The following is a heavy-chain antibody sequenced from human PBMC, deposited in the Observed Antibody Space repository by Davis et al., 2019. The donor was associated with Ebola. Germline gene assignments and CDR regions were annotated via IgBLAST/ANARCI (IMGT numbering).Heavy chain of an antibody. CDR2: FDPEDGET. CDR3: ATERVGRFGESYFDQ. V-gene: IGHV1-24*01. J-gene: IGHJ4*02. Sequence: ASVKVSCKVSGYTLTELSMHWVRQAPGKGLEWMGGFDPEDGETIYAQKLQGRVTMTEDTPTDTAYMELSSLRSEDTAVYYCATERVGRFGESYFDQWGQGTLVTVSS. CDR1: GYTLTELS. D-gene: IGHD3-10*01.